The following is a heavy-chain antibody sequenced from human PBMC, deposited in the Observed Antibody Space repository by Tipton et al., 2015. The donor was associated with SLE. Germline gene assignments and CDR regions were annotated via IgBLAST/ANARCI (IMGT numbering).Heavy chain of an antibody. V-gene: IGHV5-51*01. CDR2: IHPGDSGS. D-gene: IGHD5-24*01. J-gene: IGHJ3*02. Sequence: QLVQSGAEVKKPGESLKISCKGYGYDFNSYWIGWVRQMPGKGLEWMGLIHPGDSGSRANPSFQGQVTISAAKSIPTSYLQWSSLKASDTAIYYCARHLARENAFDIWGQGTMVTVSA. CDR3: ARHLARENAFDI. CDR1: GYDFNSYW.